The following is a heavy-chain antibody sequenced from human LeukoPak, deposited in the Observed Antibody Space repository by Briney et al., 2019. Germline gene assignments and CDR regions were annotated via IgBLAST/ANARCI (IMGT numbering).Heavy chain of an antibody. CDR3: ARWTSGWDAFDI. CDR2: ITSDSRYM. CDR1: AFTFSTYS. D-gene: IGHD6-19*01. J-gene: IGHJ3*02. V-gene: IGHV3-21*01. Sequence: GGSLRLSCAASAFTFSTYSMNWVRQAPGKGLEWVSSITSDSRYMYYADSVKGRFTISRDNAKNSLYLRMNSLRAEDTAVYYCARWTSGWDAFDIWGQGTMVTVSS.